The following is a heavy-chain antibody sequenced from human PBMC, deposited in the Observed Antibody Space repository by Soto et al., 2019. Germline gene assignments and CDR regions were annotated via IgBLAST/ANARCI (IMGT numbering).Heavy chain of an antibody. CDR2: IYYSGST. V-gene: IGHV4-30-4*01. J-gene: IGHJ4*02. CDR3: ARAFDYYDSSGYPAY. D-gene: IGHD3-22*01. CDR1: GGSISSGDYY. Sequence: SETLSLTCTVSGGSISSGDYYWSWIRQPPGKGLEWIGYIYYSGSTYYNPSLKSRVTISVDTSKNQFSLKLGSVTAADTAVYYCARAFDYYDSSGYPAYWGQGTLVTVSS.